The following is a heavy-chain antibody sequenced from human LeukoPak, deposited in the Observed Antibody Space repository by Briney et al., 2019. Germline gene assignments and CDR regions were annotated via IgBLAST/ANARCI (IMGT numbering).Heavy chain of an antibody. D-gene: IGHD3-10*01. CDR3: ARAGDYYGSGSYYSPYGMDV. CDR1: GFTFSSYS. J-gene: IGHJ6*02. CDR2: ISSSSSYI. Sequence: PGGSLRLSCAASGFTFSSYSMNWVRQAPGKGLEWVSSISSSSSYIYYADSVKGRFTISRDNAKNSLCLQMNSLRAEDTAVYYCARAGDYYGSGSYYSPYGMDVWGQGTTVTVSS. V-gene: IGHV3-21*01.